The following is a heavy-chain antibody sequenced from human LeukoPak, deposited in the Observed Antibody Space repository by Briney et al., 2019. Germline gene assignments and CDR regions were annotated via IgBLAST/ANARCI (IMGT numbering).Heavy chain of an antibody. Sequence: SETLSLTCTVSGGSISRYFWXXXXQPPGKGLXXXGYIYYSGSTNYNPSLKSRVTISVDTSKNQFSLKLTSVTAADTAVYYCARGLVVTEYNFDYWGQGTPVTVSS. D-gene: IGHD2-21*02. CDR3: ARGLVVTEYNFDY. CDR2: IYYSGST. V-gene: IGHV4-59*08. CDR1: GGSISRYF. J-gene: IGHJ4*02.